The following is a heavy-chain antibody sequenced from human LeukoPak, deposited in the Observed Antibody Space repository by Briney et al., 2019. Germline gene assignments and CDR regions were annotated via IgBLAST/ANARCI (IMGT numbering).Heavy chain of an antibody. J-gene: IGHJ4*02. Sequence: SETLSLTCAVYGGSFGGYYWSWLRQPPGKGLEWIGEINHSGSTNYNPSLKSRVTISVDTTKNQFSLKLSSVTAADTAVYYCARGRFWSGYQYFDYWGQGTLVTVSS. CDR1: GGSFGGYY. CDR3: ARGRFWSGYQYFDY. V-gene: IGHV4-34*01. CDR2: INHSGST. D-gene: IGHD3-3*01.